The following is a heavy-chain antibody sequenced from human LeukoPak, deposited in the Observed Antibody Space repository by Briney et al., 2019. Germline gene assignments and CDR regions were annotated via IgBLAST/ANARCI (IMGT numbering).Heavy chain of an antibody. V-gene: IGHV3-23*01. D-gene: IGHD4-17*01. Sequence: PGGSLRLSRAASGFTFSSYAMNWVRQAPGKGLEWVSVISGSGGNTYYADSVKGRFTISRDNSKNTLYLQMNSLRAEDTAVYYCAKDLKYGDYGCFDYWGQGTMVTVSS. CDR3: AKDLKYGDYGCFDY. CDR1: GFTFSSYA. CDR2: ISGSGGNT. J-gene: IGHJ4*02.